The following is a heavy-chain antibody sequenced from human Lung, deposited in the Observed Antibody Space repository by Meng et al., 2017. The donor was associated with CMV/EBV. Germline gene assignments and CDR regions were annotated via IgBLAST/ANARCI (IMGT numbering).Heavy chain of an antibody. Sequence: HGQRVQSGAELKKPGASVQVACKASGYTFTGYYMHWVRQAPGQGLEWMGWINPNSGGTNYAQKFQGRVTMTRDRSISTAYMELSRLRSDDTAVYYCATGWGATYRLDYGGQGTLVTVAS. CDR1: GYTFTGYY. V-gene: IGHV1-2*02. CDR2: INPNSGGT. CDR3: ATGWGATYRLDY. D-gene: IGHD1-26*01. J-gene: IGHJ4*02.